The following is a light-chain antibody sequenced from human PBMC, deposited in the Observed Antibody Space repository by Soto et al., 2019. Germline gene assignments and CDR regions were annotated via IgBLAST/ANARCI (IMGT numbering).Light chain of an antibody. J-gene: IGKJ5*01. Sequence: DIQITQSPSSLSASVGDRVTITCRASQSISSYLNWYQQKPGKAPKVLIYAASNLQSGVPSRFSGSGSGTDFTLTISSLQPEDFATYYCQQSYSTPITFGQGTRLEIK. CDR1: QSISSY. CDR2: AAS. CDR3: QQSYSTPIT. V-gene: IGKV1-39*01.